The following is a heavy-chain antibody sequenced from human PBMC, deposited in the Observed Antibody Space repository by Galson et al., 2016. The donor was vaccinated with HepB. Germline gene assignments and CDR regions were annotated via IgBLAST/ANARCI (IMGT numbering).Heavy chain of an antibody. D-gene: IGHD2-21*02. CDR3: ARGGASDASGY. J-gene: IGHJ4*02. CDR2: INSDGSDT. Sequence: SLRLSCATSGFTYSTYWMHWVRQTPGKGLVWVSLINSDGSDTIYADSVKGRFTISRDNSKNTLYLQMNSLRAEDTAVYYCARGGASDASGYWGQGTLVTVSS. CDR1: GFTYSTYW. V-gene: IGHV3-74*01.